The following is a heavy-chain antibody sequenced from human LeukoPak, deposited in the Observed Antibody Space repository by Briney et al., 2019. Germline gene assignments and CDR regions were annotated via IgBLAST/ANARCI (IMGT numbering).Heavy chain of an antibody. D-gene: IGHD3-9*01. CDR2: ISGSGGST. CDR1: GFTFSSYA. V-gene: IGHV3-23*01. Sequence: PGGSLRLSCAASGFTFSSYAMSWVRQAPGKGLEWVSAISGSGGSTYYADSVKGRFTISRDNSKNTLYLQMNSLRAEDTAVYYCANILRAYFDWSVSPFDYWGQGTLVTVSS. CDR3: ANILRAYFDWSVSPFDY. J-gene: IGHJ4*02.